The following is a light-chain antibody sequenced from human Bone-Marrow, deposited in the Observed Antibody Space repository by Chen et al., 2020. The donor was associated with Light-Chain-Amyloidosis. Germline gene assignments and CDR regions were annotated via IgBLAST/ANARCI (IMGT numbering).Light chain of an antibody. CDR3: QQYYNTPYT. J-gene: IGKJ2*01. CDR2: WAS. Sequence: DLVMTQSPDSLAVALGESANITCKSSQNLLYSSNNKNYLAWYQQKSGQPPKLLIYWASARESGVADRFSGGGSGTDFTLTISTLQAEDVAVYYCQQYYNTPYTFGQVTKLEIK. V-gene: IGKV4-1*01. CDR1: QNLLYSSNNKNY.